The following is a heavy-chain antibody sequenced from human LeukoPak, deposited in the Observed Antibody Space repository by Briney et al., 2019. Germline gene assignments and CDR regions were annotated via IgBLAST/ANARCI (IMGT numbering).Heavy chain of an antibody. J-gene: IGHJ5*02. CDR2: IYSSGGT. CDR1: GGSISGSNYY. V-gene: IGHV4-61*02. D-gene: IGHD2-15*01. CDR3: ARGPLGYCSGGSCYWFDP. Sequence: SETLSLTCTVSGGSISGSNYYWSWIRQPAGKGLEWIGRIYSSGGTKYNPSLQSRVTMSVDTSKNQFSLKLDSVTAADTAVYYCARGPLGYCSGGSCYWFDPWGQGTLVTVSS.